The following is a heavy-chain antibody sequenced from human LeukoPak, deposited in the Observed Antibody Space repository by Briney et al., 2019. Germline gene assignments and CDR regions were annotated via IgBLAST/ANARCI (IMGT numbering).Heavy chain of an antibody. Sequence: SETLSLTCTVSGGSISSSSHYWTWVRQPPGKGLEWIGSINHRETTYYNPSLKSPVTISVDTSKNQFSLNLGSVTAADTAVYYCARLDRTAPGYSYEGGYWGQGTLVTVSS. J-gene: IGHJ4*02. D-gene: IGHD5-18*01. CDR1: GGSISSSSHY. CDR2: INHRETT. CDR3: ARLDRTAPGYSYEGGY. V-gene: IGHV4-39*07.